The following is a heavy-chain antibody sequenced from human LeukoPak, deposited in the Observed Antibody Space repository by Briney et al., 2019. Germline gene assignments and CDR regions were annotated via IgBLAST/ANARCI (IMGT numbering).Heavy chain of an antibody. CDR2: MNPNSGNT. V-gene: IGHV1-8*03. Sequence: ASVKVSCKASGYTFTSYDINWVRQATGQGLEWMGWMNPNSGNTGYAQKFQGRVTITRNTSTSTAYMELSSLRSEDTAVYYCARQAARRGYYYYYYMDVWGKGTTVTVSS. J-gene: IGHJ6*03. D-gene: IGHD6-6*01. CDR1: GYTFTSYD. CDR3: ARQAARRGYYYYYYMDV.